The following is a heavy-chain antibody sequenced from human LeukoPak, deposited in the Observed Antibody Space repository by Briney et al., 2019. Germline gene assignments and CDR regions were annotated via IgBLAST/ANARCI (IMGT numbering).Heavy chain of an antibody. D-gene: IGHD6-19*01. V-gene: IGHV1-69*05. J-gene: IGHJ4*02. CDR1: VGTFIRYA. CDR2: VVPIFGTA. Sequence: SSVQVSCKASVGTFIRYAIRWVRQAPGKGLEWMGGVVPIFGTANYAQKFQGRVTITTDESTSTAYMELSSLRSEDTAVYYCARGGSSGSFFYWGEGTLVTVSS. CDR3: ARGGSSGSFFY.